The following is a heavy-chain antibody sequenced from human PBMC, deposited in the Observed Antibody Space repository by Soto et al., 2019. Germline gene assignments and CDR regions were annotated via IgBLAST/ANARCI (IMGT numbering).Heavy chain of an antibody. V-gene: IGHV3-11*01. D-gene: IGHD6-13*01. Sequence: PGGSLRLSCVASGFTFSDYYMNWIRQAPGKGLEWVSYITSSGHTIYYADSVKGRFTVSRDNSKNSMYLQMNSLRADDTAIYYCARNARYASSWYGLDVWGQGTTVTVSS. J-gene: IGHJ6*02. CDR2: ITSSGHTI. CDR1: GFTFSDYY. CDR3: ARNARYASSWYGLDV.